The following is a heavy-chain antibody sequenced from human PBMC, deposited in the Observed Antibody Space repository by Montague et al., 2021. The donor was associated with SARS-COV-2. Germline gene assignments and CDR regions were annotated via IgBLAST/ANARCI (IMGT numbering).Heavy chain of an antibody. CDR2: ISYIGST. J-gene: IGHJ3*01. CDR3: ARQGSDYCSSTSCYGAEHPFDF. CDR1: GGTISSYY. Sequence: SETLSLTCTVSGGTISSYYYSWIRQPPGKALEWIGYISYIGSTNYNPFLKSRVTVSIDTSKNQFSLKLSSVTAADSAVYYCARQGSDYCSSTSCYGAEHPFDFWGQGTMVTVPS. V-gene: IGHV4-59*01. D-gene: IGHD2-2*01.